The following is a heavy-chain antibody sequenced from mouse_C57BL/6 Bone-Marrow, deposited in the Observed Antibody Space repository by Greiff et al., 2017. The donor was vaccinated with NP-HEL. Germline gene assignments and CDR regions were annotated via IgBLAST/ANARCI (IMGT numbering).Heavy chain of an antibody. CDR2: INPGSGGT. CDR1: GYAFTNYL. Sequence: QVQLKESGAELVRPGTSVKVSCKASGYAFTNYLIEWVKQRPGQGLEWIGVINPGSGGTNYNEKFKGKATLTADKSSSTAYMQLSSLTSEDSAVYFCAREGRAWFAYWGQGTLVTVSA. J-gene: IGHJ3*01. CDR3: AREGRAWFAY. V-gene: IGHV1-54*01.